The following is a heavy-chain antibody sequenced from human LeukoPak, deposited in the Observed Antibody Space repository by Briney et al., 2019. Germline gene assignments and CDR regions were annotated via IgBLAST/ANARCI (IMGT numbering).Heavy chain of an antibody. CDR2: IHSGGRT. CDR3: ARDRPGGSSLDY. Sequence: ASETLSLTYTVSGGSISGDYWSWIRQSPGKGLEWIAYIHSGGRTSYNPSLKSRVTISVETSKNEFSLKVTSVNAANTAVYYCARDRPGGSSLDYWGQGILVTVSS. CDR1: GGSISGDY. J-gene: IGHJ4*02. V-gene: IGHV4-59*01. D-gene: IGHD6-13*01.